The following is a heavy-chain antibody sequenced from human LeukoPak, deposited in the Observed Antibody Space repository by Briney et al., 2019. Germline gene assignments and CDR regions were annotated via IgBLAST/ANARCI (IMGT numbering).Heavy chain of an antibody. D-gene: IGHD2/OR15-2a*01. J-gene: IGHJ4*02. CDR1: GFTFSNFW. V-gene: IGHV3-7*01. Sequence: GGSLRLSCAASGFTFSNFWTSWGRQAPGKGLEWVASINQDGSEKFYVDSVKGRFTISRDNAKNSLYLQMNSLRGEDTAVFYCARDNIRKDDYWGQGTLVTVSS. CDR2: INQDGSEK. CDR3: ARDNIRKDDY.